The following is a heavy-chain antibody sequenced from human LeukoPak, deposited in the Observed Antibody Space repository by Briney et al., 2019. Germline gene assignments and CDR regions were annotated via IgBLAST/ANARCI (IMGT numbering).Heavy chain of an antibody. D-gene: IGHD1-26*01. CDR3: ARWDGPYSGSQLDY. V-gene: IGHV3-7*05. J-gene: IGHJ4*02. CDR2: IKEDGSEK. CDR1: GFTFSIYW. Sequence: GGSLRLSCAASGFTFSIYWMSWVRQAPGKGLEWVAKIKEDGSEKYYVGSVTGRFTISRDNAKNSLYLQMSSLSTEDTAVYYCARWDGPYSGSQLDYWGQGTLVTVSS.